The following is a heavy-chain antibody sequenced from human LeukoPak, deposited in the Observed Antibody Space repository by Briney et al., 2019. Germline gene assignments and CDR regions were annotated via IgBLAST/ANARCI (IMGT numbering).Heavy chain of an antibody. CDR1: GGSFSGYY. Sequence: SETLSLTCAVYGGSFSGYYWSWIRQPPGKGLEWIGEINHSGSTNYNPFLKSRVTMSVDTPKNRFSLKLSSVTAADTAVYYCARETGYYDSSGYYYFYWFDPWGQGTLVTVSS. CDR3: ARETGYYDSSGYYYFYWFDP. CDR2: INHSGST. D-gene: IGHD3-22*01. J-gene: IGHJ5*02. V-gene: IGHV4-34*01.